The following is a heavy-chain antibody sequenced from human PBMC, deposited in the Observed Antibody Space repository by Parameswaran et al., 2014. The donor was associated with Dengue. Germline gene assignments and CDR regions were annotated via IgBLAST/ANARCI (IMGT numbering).Heavy chain of an antibody. CDR3: ARVLFRSGSLVVVPAANNGMDV. CDR2: ISSSSSTI. J-gene: IGHJ6*02. V-gene: IGHV3-48*02. D-gene: IGHD2-2*01. Sequence: VRQMPGKGLEWVSYISSSSSTIYYADSVKGRFTISRDNAKNSLYLQMNSLRDEDTAVYYCARVLFRSGSLVVVPAANNGMDVWGQGTTVTVSS.